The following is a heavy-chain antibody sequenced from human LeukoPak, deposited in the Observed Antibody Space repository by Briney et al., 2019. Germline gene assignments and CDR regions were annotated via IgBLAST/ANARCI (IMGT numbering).Heavy chain of an antibody. J-gene: IGHJ4*02. Sequence: GGSLRLSCAASGFTFSSYGMHWVRQAPGKGLEWVAVISYDGSNKYYADSVKGRFTISRDNSKNTLYLQMNSLKDEDTAVYYCARDGSGSDFSLDYWGQGTLVTVSS. CDR1: GFTFSSYG. V-gene: IGHV3-30*03. CDR3: ARDGSGSDFSLDY. D-gene: IGHD3-10*01. CDR2: ISYDGSNK.